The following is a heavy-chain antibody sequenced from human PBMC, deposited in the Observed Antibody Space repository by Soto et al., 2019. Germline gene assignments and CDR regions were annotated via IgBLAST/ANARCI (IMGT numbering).Heavy chain of an antibody. J-gene: IGHJ6*02. CDR3: ARSRDGYSFYFYYGMDV. D-gene: IGHD4-4*01. V-gene: IGHV3-30*03. Sequence: GGSLRLSCAASGFTFANYDMHWVRQAPGKGLEWMALILHDGSAEYYADSVKGRFTISRDNSKSTLYLQVNSLSAEDTGVYYCARSRDGYSFYFYYGMDVWGQGTTVTVSS. CDR2: ILHDGSAE. CDR1: GFTFANYD.